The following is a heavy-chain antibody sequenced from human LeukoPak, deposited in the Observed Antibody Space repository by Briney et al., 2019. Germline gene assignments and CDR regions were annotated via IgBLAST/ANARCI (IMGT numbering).Heavy chain of an antibody. CDR2: INRDGSKK. Sequence: GGSLRLSCAASGFTFSSYWMHWVRQAPGKGLVWVANINRDGSKKFYVDSVKGRFTISRDNAKNALYLQMNSLRAEDTGVYFCARGQTLTFWGQGTLVTVSS. CDR1: GFTFSSYW. CDR3: ARGQTLTF. J-gene: IGHJ4*02. V-gene: IGHV3-7*01.